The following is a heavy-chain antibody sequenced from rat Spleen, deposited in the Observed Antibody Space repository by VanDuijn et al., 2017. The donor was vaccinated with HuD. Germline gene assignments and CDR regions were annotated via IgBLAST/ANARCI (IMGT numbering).Heavy chain of an antibody. CDR2: IWTGGST. Sequence: QVQLKESGPGLVQSSQTLSLTCTVSGFSVTSYHVSWVRQPPGKGLEWMGVIWTGGSTAYNSLLKSRLSITRDISKSQVFLKMNSLTPEDTAIYFCTREGHTMDRATYWFAYWGQGTLVTVSS. V-gene: IGHV2-43*01. D-gene: IGHD1-9*01. CDR1: GFSVTSYH. J-gene: IGHJ3*01. CDR3: TREGHTMDRATYWFAY.